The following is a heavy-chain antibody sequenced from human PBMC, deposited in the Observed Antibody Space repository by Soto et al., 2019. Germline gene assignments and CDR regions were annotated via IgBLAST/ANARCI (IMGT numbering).Heavy chain of an antibody. V-gene: IGHV3-23*01. CDR1: GFTFTSYA. CDR3: AKNWGIAASRAAFDI. J-gene: IGHJ3*02. D-gene: IGHD6-13*01. CDR2: INSGGGSR. Sequence: PGGSLRLSCVASGFTFTSYAMSWVRQAPGKGLEWVSTINSGGGSRDYADSVKGRFTISRDYSKKTLNLQMNSLRAGDTAVYYCAKNWGIAASRAAFDIWGQGTLVTVSS.